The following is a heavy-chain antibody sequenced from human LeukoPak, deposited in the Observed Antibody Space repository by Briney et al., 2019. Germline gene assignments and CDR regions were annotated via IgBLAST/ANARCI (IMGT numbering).Heavy chain of an antibody. D-gene: IGHD2-8*01. CDR1: GGSISSGDYY. V-gene: IGHV4-30-4*01. Sequence: SQTLSLTCTVSGGSISSGDYYWSWIRQPPGKGLEWIGYIYYSGSTYYNPSLKSRVTISVDRSKNQFSLKLSSVTAADTAVYYCARDCTNGVCSFDYWGQGTLVTVSS. CDR3: ARDCTNGVCSFDY. J-gene: IGHJ4*02. CDR2: IYYSGST.